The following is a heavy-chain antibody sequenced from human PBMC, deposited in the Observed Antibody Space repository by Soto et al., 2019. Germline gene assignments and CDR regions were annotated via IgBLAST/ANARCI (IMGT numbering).Heavy chain of an antibody. J-gene: IGHJ6*02. CDR3: ARLPYGSGSYYNYYYYYGMDV. Sequence: PGESLKISCKGSGYSFTSYWISWVRQMPGKGLEWMGRIDPSDSYTNYSPSFQGHVTISADKSISTAYLQWSSLKASDTAMYYCARLPYGSGSYYNYYYYYGMDVWGQGTTVTVSS. CDR1: GYSFTSYW. CDR2: IDPSDSYT. V-gene: IGHV5-10-1*01. D-gene: IGHD3-10*01.